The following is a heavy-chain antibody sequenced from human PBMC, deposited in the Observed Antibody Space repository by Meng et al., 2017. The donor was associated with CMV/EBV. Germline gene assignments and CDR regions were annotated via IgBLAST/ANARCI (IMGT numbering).Heavy chain of an antibody. D-gene: IGHD3-3*01. CDR1: GAAFSSCSYY. Sequence: RLLPQESGPGLGKPSETLSPTLTVSGAAFSSCSYYWGWIRQPSGKGLEWIGSIYYSGSTYYTPSLKSRVTISVDTSKNQFSLKLSSVTAADTAVYYCASRITIFGVVTAFDPWGQGTLVTVSS. V-gene: IGHV4-39*06. J-gene: IGHJ5*02. CDR2: IYYSGST. CDR3: ASRITIFGVVTAFDP.